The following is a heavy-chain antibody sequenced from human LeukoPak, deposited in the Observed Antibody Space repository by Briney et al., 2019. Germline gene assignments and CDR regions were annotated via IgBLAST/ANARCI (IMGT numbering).Heavy chain of an antibody. D-gene: IGHD2-2*01. CDR1: GGSFSSYY. CDR2: IYTSGST. CDR3: ARLGCSSTSCYGPYYYYGRVV. J-gene: IGHJ6*02. Sequence: SGTLSLTCTVSGGSFSSYYWSWIRQPAGKGLEWIGRIYTSGSTNYNPSLKSRVTMSVDTSKNQFSLKLSSVTAADTAVYYCARLGCSSTSCYGPYYYYGRVVGGRGTTVTVSS. V-gene: IGHV4-4*07.